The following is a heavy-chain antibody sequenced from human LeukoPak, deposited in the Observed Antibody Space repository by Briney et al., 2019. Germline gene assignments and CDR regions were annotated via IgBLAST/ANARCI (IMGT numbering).Heavy chain of an antibody. CDR1: GGSISSGEYY. V-gene: IGHV4-30-4*08. Sequence: PSETLSLTCTLSGGSISSGEYYWSWIRQPTRQDLEWIVYIYHSGSTYYYPSLKSRVTISVDTSKNQFSLKLSSVTAADTAVYYCASYDFWSGYYGRENNWFDPWGQGTLVTVSS. CDR2: IYHSGST. D-gene: IGHD3-3*01. CDR3: ASYDFWSGYYGRENNWFDP. J-gene: IGHJ5*02.